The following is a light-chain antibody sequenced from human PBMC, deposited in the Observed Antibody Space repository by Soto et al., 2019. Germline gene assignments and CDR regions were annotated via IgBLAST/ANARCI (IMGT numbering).Light chain of an antibody. CDR3: QQYNNWPPLT. V-gene: IGKV3-15*01. Sequence: PGERATLSCRASQSVSSNLAWYQQKPGQAPRLLIYGASTRATGIPARFSGSGSGTEFTLTISSLQSEDFAVYYCQQYNNWPPLTFGGGTKVEIK. J-gene: IGKJ4*01. CDR1: QSVSSN. CDR2: GAS.